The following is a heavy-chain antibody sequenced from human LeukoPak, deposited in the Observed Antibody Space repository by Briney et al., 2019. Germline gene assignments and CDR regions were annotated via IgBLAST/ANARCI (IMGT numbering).Heavy chain of an antibody. CDR1: GFTFSSYG. CDR2: IWYDGSNK. D-gene: IGHD6-13*01. J-gene: IGHJ3*02. V-gene: IGHV3-33*06. Sequence: GGALRPSCAASGFTFSSYGMHWVRQAPGKGLEWVAVIWYDGSNKYYADSVKGRFTISRDNSKNTLYLQMNSLRAEDTAVYYCAKEGYSSSWWGGAFDIWGQGIMVTVSS. CDR3: AKEGYSSSWWGGAFDI.